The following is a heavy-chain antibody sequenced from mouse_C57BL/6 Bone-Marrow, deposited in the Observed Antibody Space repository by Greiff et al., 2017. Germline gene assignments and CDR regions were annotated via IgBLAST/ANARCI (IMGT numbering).Heavy chain of an antibody. CDR1: GYTFTDYY. J-gene: IGHJ2*01. D-gene: IGHD2-2*01. Sequence: EVQLQQSGPELVKPGASVKISCKASGYTFTDYYMNWVKQSHGKSLEWIGDINPNNGGTSYNQKFKGKATLTVDKSSSTAYMELRRLTSEDSAVYYCARWGYVPFDYWGQGTTLTVSA. V-gene: IGHV1-26*01. CDR2: INPNNGGT. CDR3: ARWGYVPFDY.